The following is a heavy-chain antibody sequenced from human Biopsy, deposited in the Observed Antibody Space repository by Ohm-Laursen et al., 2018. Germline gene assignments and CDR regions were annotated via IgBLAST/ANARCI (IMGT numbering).Heavy chain of an antibody. Sequence: TLSLTCAVSGGSFSGTYWNWIRQTPGKGLEWIGFIYNTERTNYNPSLKSRVTISLDTSKNQFSLELSSVIPSDTAVYYCAIDRVPRRGVMPVYYYGMDVWGQGSTVTVS. D-gene: IGHD2-21*01. CDR1: GGSFSGTY. CDR2: IYNTERT. CDR3: AIDRVPRRGVMPVYYYGMDV. V-gene: IGHV4-59*01. J-gene: IGHJ6*02.